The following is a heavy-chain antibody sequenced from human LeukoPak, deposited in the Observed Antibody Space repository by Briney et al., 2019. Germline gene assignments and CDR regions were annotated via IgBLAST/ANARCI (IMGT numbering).Heavy chain of an antibody. CDR1: GYTFTSYG. J-gene: IGHJ6*02. CDR2: ISAYNGNT. V-gene: IGHV1-18*01. Sequence: GASVKVSCKASGYTFTSYGISWVRQAPGQGLEWMGWISAYNGNTNYAQKLQGRVTMTTDTSTSTAYMELRSLRSDDTAVYYCAREPSSSWYMMNYYYYGMDVWGRGTTVTVSS. CDR3: AREPSSSWYMMNYYYYGMDV. D-gene: IGHD6-13*01.